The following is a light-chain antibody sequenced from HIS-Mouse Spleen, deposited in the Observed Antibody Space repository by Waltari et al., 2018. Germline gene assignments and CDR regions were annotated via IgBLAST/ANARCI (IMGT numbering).Light chain of an antibody. CDR1: SRDVGSYNL. V-gene: IGLV2-23*01. CDR2: EGS. Sequence: QSAMTQPASVSGSPGQSITISCTGTSRDVGSYNLFSRYQQHPAKAPKLMIYEGSKRPSGVSNRFSGSKSGNTASLTISGLQAEDEADYYCCSYAGSSTVVFGGGTKLTVL. CDR3: CSYAGSSTVV. J-gene: IGLJ2*01.